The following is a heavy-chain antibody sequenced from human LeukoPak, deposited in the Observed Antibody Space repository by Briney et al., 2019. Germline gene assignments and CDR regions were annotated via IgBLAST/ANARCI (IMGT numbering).Heavy chain of an antibody. CDR2: IWYDGSNK. J-gene: IGHJ6*02. V-gene: IGHV3-33*08. CDR3: ARDDYGDGYGYYYGMDV. Sequence: GSLRLSCAASGFSFISYGMHWVRQAPGKGLEWVAVIWYDGSNKYYADSVKGRFTISRDNSKNTLYLQMNSLRAEDTAVYYCARDDYGDGYGYYYGMDVWGQGTTVTVSS. D-gene: IGHD4-17*01. CDR1: GFSFISYG.